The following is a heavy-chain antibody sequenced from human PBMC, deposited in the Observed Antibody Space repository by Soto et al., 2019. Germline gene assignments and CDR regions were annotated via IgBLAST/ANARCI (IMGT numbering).Heavy chain of an antibody. Sequence: QVQLQQWGAGLLKPSETLSLTCAVYGGSFSGYYWSWIRQPPGKGLEWIGEINHSGSTNYNPSLKSRVTISVDTSKNQFSLKLSSVTAADTAVYYCARGVKNDSTVTTSPINLFDYWGQGTLVTVSS. CDR1: GGSFSGYY. CDR3: ARGVKNDSTVTTSPINLFDY. V-gene: IGHV4-34*01. J-gene: IGHJ4*02. CDR2: INHSGST. D-gene: IGHD4-17*01.